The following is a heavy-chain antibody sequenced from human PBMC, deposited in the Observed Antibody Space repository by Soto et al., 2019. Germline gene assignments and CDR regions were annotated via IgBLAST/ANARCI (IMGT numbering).Heavy chain of an antibody. Sequence: ASVKVSCKASGYTFTSYGISWVRQAPGQGLEWMGWISAYNGNTNYAQKLQGRVTMTTDTSTSTAYTELRSLRSDDTAVYYCARGTGADMLGAFDIWGQGTMVTVSS. CDR1: GYTFTSYG. CDR3: ARGTGADMLGAFDI. CDR2: ISAYNGNT. J-gene: IGHJ3*02. V-gene: IGHV1-18*01. D-gene: IGHD1-26*01.